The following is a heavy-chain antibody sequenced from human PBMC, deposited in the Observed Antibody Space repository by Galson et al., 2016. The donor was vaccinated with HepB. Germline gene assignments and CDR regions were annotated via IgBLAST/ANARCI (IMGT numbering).Heavy chain of an antibody. CDR2: IDPSDSNI. Sequence: QSGAEVKKPGESLRISCKGSGYSFTSYWISWVRQMPGKGLGWMGRIDPSDSNINYSPSFQGHVTISTDKSISTAYLQWSRLKASDTAMYYCARHDSSTWYSAFDIWGQGTMVTVSS. CDR3: ARHDSSTWYSAFDI. D-gene: IGHD6-13*01. J-gene: IGHJ3*02. CDR1: GYSFTSYW. V-gene: IGHV5-10-1*01.